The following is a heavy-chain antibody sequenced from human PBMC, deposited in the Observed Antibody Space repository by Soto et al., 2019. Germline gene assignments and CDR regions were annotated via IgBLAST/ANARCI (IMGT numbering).Heavy chain of an antibody. CDR2: MYRTGST. D-gene: IGHD4-4*01. Sequence: PSETLSLTCAVSGYSITSGHYWGWIRQPPGKGLEWIGTMYRTGSTYYNPSLKSRVTISVDTSKNQFSLKLTSVTAADTAVYFCARGPYSNPFYYWGQGTLVTVSS. CDR1: GYSITSGHY. J-gene: IGHJ4*02. V-gene: IGHV4-38-2*01. CDR3: ARGPYSNPFYY.